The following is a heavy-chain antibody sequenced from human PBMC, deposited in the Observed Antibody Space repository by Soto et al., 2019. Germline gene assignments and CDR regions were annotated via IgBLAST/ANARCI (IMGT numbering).Heavy chain of an antibody. CDR2: IKSKTDGGTT. Sequence: PGGSLRLSCAASGFTFSNAWMSWVRQAPGKGLEWVGRIKSKTDGGTTDYAAPVKGRFTISRDDSKNTLYLQMNSLKTEDTAVYYCTTGSRLRFAFDIRGQGTTVTVSS. D-gene: IGHD4-17*01. CDR3: TTGSRLRFAFDI. CDR1: GFTFSNAW. V-gene: IGHV3-15*01. J-gene: IGHJ3*02.